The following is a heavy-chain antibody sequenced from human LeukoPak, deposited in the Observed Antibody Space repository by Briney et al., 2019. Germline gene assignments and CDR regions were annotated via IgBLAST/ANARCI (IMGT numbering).Heavy chain of an antibody. Sequence: GGSLRLSCAASGFTFSSYSMNWVRQAPGKGLEWVSSISSSSSYIYYADSVKGRFTISRDNAKNSLYLQMNSLRAEDTAVYYCARVASVLRFLEWLPTSHYFDYWGQGTLVTVSS. J-gene: IGHJ4*02. D-gene: IGHD3-3*01. CDR3: ARVASVLRFLEWLPTSHYFDY. CDR1: GFTFSSYS. CDR2: ISSSSSYI. V-gene: IGHV3-21*01.